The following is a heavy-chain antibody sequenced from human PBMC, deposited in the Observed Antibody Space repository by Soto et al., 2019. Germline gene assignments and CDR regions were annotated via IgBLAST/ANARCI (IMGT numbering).Heavy chain of an antibody. CDR2: ISGSGFKK. J-gene: IGHJ5*01. V-gene: IGHV3-23*01. D-gene: IGHD1-26*01. Sequence: GVSWVSQAPGKGLEWISSISGSGFKKYYADSVKGRFTISRDNSKSTVYLELNNLSAEDTAVYHCAKNQGVELVPLATVDWADSRGQG. CDR1: G. CDR3: AKNQGVELVPLATVDWADS.